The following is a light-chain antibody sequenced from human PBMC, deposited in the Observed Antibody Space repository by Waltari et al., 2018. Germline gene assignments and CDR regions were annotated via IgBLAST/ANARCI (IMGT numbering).Light chain of an antibody. CDR3: QQYYSTLAFT. CDR1: QSVLYSSNHKNY. CDR2: WAS. J-gene: IGKJ3*01. V-gene: IGKV4-1*01. Sequence: DIVMTQSPDSLAVSLGERATINCKSSQSVLYSSNHKNYLAWYQQKPGQPPKLLIYWASTRESGVPDRFSGSGSGTDFTLTISSLQAEDVAVYYCQQYYSTLAFTFGPGTKVDIK.